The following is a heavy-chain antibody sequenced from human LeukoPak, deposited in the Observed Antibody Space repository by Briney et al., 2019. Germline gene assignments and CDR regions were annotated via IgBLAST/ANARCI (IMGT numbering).Heavy chain of an antibody. CDR1: GYSISSGYY. CDR3: ARVTVGALDY. J-gene: IGHJ4*02. V-gene: IGHV4-38-2*02. Sequence: SETLSLTCTVSGYSISSGYYWGWIRQPPGKGLEWIGSIYHSGRTYYNPSLKSRVTISVDTSKNQFSLKLTSVTAADTTIYYCARVTVGALDYWGQGTLVTVSS. CDR2: IYHSGRT. D-gene: IGHD1-26*01.